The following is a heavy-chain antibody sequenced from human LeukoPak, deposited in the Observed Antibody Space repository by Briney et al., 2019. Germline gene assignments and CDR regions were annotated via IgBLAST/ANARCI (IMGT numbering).Heavy chain of an antibody. CDR1: GYTFTSYG. Sequence: ASVKVSCKASGYTFTSYGISWVRQAPGQGLEWMGWISAYNGNKKYAQKLQGRVTMTTDTSTSTAYMELRSLRSDDTAVYYCARDVDYYDSSGYYYVVSDYYYYGMDVWGQGTTATVSS. D-gene: IGHD3-22*01. CDR2: ISAYNGNK. J-gene: IGHJ6*02. CDR3: ARDVDYYDSSGYYYVVSDYYYYGMDV. V-gene: IGHV1-18*01.